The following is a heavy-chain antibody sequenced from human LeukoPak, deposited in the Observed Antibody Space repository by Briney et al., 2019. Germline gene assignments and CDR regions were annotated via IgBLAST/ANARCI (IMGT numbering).Heavy chain of an antibody. CDR2: IRYDGNNK. J-gene: IGHJ4*02. CDR3: AKDSSSAMIVVVIPGDFDY. Sequence: GGSLRLSCAASGFPFSDYVMHWVRQAPGKGLEWVSVIRYDGNNKYYSDSVKGRFTISRDNSKNTLYLQMNSLESEDTAVYYCAKDSSSAMIVVVIPGDFDYWGQGTLVTVSS. CDR1: GFPFSDYV. D-gene: IGHD3-22*01. V-gene: IGHV3-30*02.